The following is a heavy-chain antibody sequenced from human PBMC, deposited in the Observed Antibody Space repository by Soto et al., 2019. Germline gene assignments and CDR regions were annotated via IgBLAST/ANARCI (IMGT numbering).Heavy chain of an antibody. D-gene: IGHD6-6*01. CDR2: INPNSGGT. CDR1: GYTFTGYY. V-gene: IGHV1-2*04. CDR3: AGEYSSSSVSAFDL. Sequence: ASVKVSCKASGYTFTGYYMHWVRQAPGQGLEWMGWINPNSGGTNYAQKFQGWVTMTRDTSISTAYMELSRLRSDDTAVYYCAGEYSSSSVSAFDLWGQGTMVTVSS. J-gene: IGHJ3*01.